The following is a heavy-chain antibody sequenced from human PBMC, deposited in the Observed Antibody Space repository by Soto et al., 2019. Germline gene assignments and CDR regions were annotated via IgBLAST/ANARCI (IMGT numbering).Heavy chain of an antibody. CDR2: IIPIYGTA. CDR3: ASSVAKYYYYGMDV. CDR1: GGTFSSYA. D-gene: IGHD5-12*01. J-gene: IGHJ6*02. V-gene: IGHV1-69*12. Sequence: QVQLVQSGAEVKKPGSSVKVSCKASGGTFSSYAISWVRQAPGQGLEWMGGIIPIYGTANYAQKFHGRVTITADESTSTAYMDLSSLRSEDTAVYYCASSVAKYYYYGMDVWGQGTTVTVSS.